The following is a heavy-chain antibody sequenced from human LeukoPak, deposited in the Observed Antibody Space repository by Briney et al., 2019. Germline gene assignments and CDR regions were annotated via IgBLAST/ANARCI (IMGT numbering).Heavy chain of an antibody. J-gene: IGHJ5*02. V-gene: IGHV1-8*03. CDR3: ARGGYSYGFWFDP. CDR1: GYTFTSYD. D-gene: IGHD5-18*01. CDR2: MNPNSGNT. Sequence: ASVKVSCKASGYTFTSYDINWVRQATGQGLEWMGWMNPNSGNTGYAQKFQGRVTITRNTSISTAYMELSSLRAEDTAVYYCARGGYSYGFWFDPWGQGTLVTVSS.